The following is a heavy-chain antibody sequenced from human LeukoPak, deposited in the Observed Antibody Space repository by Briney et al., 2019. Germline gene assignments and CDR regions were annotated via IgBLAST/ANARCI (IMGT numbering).Heavy chain of an antibody. J-gene: IGHJ4*02. CDR2: ISSDGSTT. CDR3: TRETADSGGIYFDY. V-gene: IGHV3-74*01. CDR1: GFTFSSYW. D-gene: IGHD3-10*01. Sequence: GGSLRLSCAASGFTFSSYWMHWVRQAPGKGLVWVSRISSDGSTTIHADSVKGRFTISRDNAKNTLYLQMNSLRVEDTAVYYCTRETADSGGIYFDYWGQGTLVTVSS.